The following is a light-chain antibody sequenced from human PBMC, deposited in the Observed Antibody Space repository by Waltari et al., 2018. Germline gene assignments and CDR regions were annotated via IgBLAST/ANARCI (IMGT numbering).Light chain of an antibody. J-gene: IGLJ2*01. CDR2: EVS. V-gene: IGLV2-11*01. CDR1: SSDIGCYNY. CDR3: CSYAGSYTYVL. Sequence: QAALTQPRSVSGSPGQSVTISCTGTSSDIGCYNYVSWYQQHPGTAPKLMIYEVSKRPSGVSDRFSGSKSGNTASLTISGLQAEDEADYYCCSYAGSYTYVLFGGGTRLTVL.